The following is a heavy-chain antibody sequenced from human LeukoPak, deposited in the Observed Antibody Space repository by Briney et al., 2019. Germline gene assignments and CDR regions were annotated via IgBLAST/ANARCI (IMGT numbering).Heavy chain of an antibody. Sequence: GGSLRLSCAGSGFTFSSPAMSWVRQAPGKGLEWVSAISACGGSTYYADSVKGRFTISRDNSKSSVYLQMSSLRVEDTAVYYCAKRYCSGGSCYSGDWGQGTLVTVSP. J-gene: IGHJ4*02. CDR3: AKRYCSGGSCYSGD. V-gene: IGHV3-23*01. CDR2: ISACGGST. CDR1: GFTFSSPA. D-gene: IGHD2-15*01.